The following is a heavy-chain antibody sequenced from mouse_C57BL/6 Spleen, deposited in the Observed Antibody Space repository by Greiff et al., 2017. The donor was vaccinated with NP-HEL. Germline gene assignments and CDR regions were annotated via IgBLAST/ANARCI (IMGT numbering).Heavy chain of an antibody. D-gene: IGHD1-2*01. J-gene: IGHJ1*03. CDR2: IYPGSGNT. Sequence: QVQLQQSGPELVKPGASVKISCKASGYTFTDYYINWVKQRPGQGLEWIGWIYPGSGNTKYNEKFKGKATLTVDTSSSTAYMQLSSLTSEDSAVYFCAREGAGYYGLVDWYFDVWGTGTTVTVSS. CDR3: AREGAGYYGLVDWYFDV. CDR1: GYTFTDYY. V-gene: IGHV1-84*01.